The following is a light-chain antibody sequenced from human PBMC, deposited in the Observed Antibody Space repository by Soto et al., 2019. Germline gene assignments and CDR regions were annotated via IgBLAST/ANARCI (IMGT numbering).Light chain of an antibody. J-gene: IGKJ1*01. Sequence: EIVMTQSPANLSFSPGERSTLSFRASQSVSSNLAWFQQKPGQTPRLLFNGASTRATGIPARFTGSGSGTEFILTISSLQSEDFAVYYCQQYDIWPPTFGQGTKVDIK. CDR2: GAS. CDR1: QSVSSN. CDR3: QQYDIWPPT. V-gene: IGKV3-15*01.